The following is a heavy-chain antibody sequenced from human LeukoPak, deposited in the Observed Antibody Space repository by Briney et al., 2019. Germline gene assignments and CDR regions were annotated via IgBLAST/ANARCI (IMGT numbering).Heavy chain of an antibody. CDR1: GGSISSSSYY. CDR2: IYYSGST. D-gene: IGHD3-10*01. CDR3: AGEVLTYYYGSGNYYNVHY. Sequence: PSETLSLTCTVSGGSISSSSYYWGWIRQPPGKGLEWIGSIYYSGSTYYNPSLKSRVTISVDTSKNQFSLKLSSVTAADTAVYYCAGEVLTYYYGSGNYYNVHYWGQGTLVTVSS. J-gene: IGHJ4*02. V-gene: IGHV4-39*02.